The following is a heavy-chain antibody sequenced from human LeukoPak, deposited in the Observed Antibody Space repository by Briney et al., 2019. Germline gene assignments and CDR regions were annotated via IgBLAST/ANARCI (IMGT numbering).Heavy chain of an antibody. CDR1: GFTFNTYA. CDR2: IITTGGVS. D-gene: IGHD3-9*01. V-gene: IGHV3-23*01. Sequence: GGSLRLSCTASGFTFNTYAMSWVRQAPGKGLEWVSTIITTGGVSDYADSVKGRFTISRDNAKNSLYLQMNSLRAEDTAVYYCAREAEYYDILTGYYPSFDYWGQGTLVTVSS. CDR3: AREAEYYDILTGYYPSFDY. J-gene: IGHJ4*02.